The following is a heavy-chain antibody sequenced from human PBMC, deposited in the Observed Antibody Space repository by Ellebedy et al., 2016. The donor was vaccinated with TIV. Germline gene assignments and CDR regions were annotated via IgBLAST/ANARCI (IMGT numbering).Heavy chain of an antibody. CDR2: MNPNPGNT. V-gene: IGHV1-8*01. CDR3: ARGIYTHYYYDDSGYLNWFDP. CDR1: GYTFTTYD. J-gene: IGHJ5*02. Sequence: ASVKVSCXASGYTFTTYDINWVRQAAGQGLEWMGWMNPNPGNTGYAQKFQGRVTMTRSTSINTAYMELSSLRPEDTAVYYCARGIYTHYYYDDSGYLNWFDPWGQGTLVTVSS. D-gene: IGHD3-22*01.